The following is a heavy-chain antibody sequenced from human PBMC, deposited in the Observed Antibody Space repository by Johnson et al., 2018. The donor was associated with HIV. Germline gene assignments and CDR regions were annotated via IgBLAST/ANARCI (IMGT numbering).Heavy chain of an antibody. CDR2: ISWNSGGI. V-gene: IGHV3-9*01. J-gene: IGHJ3*02. Sequence: VQLVESGGGVARPGGSLRLSCEASGFSFDEYDMSWVRQAPGKGLEWVSSISWNSGGIDFADSVKGRFTISRDNAKNSLYLQMNSLRAEDTALYYCAKDMYETWLLLREHAFDIWGQGTMVTVSS. CDR3: AKDMYETWLLLREHAFDI. CDR1: GFSFDEYD. D-gene: IGHD3-22*01.